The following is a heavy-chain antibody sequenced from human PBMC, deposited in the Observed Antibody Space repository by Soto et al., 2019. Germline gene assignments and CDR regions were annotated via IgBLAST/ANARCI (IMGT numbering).Heavy chain of an antibody. Sequence: PGGSLRLSCAASGGTFISYWMHWVRQAPGKGLVWVSRINSDGSSTSYADSVKGRFTISRDNAKNTVYLQMNSLRAEDTAVYYCASPYMYSSGLYFYGMDVWGQGTTVTVSS. CDR1: GGTFISYW. V-gene: IGHV3-74*01. CDR2: INSDGSST. CDR3: ASPYMYSSGLYFYGMDV. D-gene: IGHD6-19*01. J-gene: IGHJ6*02.